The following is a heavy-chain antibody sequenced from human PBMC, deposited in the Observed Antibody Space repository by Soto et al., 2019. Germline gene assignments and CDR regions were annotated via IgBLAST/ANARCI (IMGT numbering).Heavy chain of an antibody. D-gene: IGHD1-26*01. CDR2: IYNSATT. J-gene: IGHJ4*02. Sequence: TSETLSLTCTVSGGSISTGGYYWSWIRQHPGKGLEWIGYIYNSATTYYNPSLKSRVTISVDTSKNQFSLQLNSVTPEDTAVYYCVRAQPPVGASYYFDYWGQGTLVTVSS. CDR1: GGSISTGGYY. V-gene: IGHV4-30-4*08. CDR3: VRAQPPVGASYYFDY.